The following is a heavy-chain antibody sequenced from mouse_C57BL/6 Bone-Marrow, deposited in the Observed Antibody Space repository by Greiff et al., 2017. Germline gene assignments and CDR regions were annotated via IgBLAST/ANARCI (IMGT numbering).Heavy chain of an antibody. Sequence: VQLQQPGAELVKPGASVKLSCKASGYNFTSYWMHWVKQRPGQGLEWIGMIHPNSGSTKYNEKFKSKATLTVDKSSSTAYMQLSSLTSVDSSVYYCTRILRYFDYWGQGTTLTVSS. CDR1: GYNFTSYW. J-gene: IGHJ2*01. CDR2: IHPNSGST. CDR3: TRILRYFDY. V-gene: IGHV1-64*01.